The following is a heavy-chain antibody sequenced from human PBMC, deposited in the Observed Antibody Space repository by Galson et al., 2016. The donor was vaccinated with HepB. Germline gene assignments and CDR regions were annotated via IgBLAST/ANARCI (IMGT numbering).Heavy chain of an antibody. CDR1: GFTFSNHY. D-gene: IGHD4-17*01. J-gene: IGHJ4*02. CDR3: ARENGDYLFIDY. CDR2: ITSDGSNA. V-gene: IGHV3-74*01. Sequence: SLRLSCAGSGFTFSNHYMHWVRQAPGKGLVWVSRITSDGSNANYADSVKGRFTISRDNARNTLYLHVNSLRAEDAAVYYCARENGDYLFIDYWGQGTLVTVSS.